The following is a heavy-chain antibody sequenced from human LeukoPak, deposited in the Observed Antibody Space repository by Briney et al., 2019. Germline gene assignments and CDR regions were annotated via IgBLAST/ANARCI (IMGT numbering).Heavy chain of an antibody. D-gene: IGHD1-26*01. V-gene: IGHV1-2*02. CDR2: INPNSGGT. CDR3: ARAGRYSGSPIDY. Sequence: ASVKVSCKASGCTFTGYYMHWVRQAPGQGLEWMGWINPNSGGTNYAQKFQGRVTMTRDTSISTAYMELSRLRSDDTAVYYCARAGRYSGSPIDYWGQGTLVTVSS. CDR1: GCTFTGYY. J-gene: IGHJ4*02.